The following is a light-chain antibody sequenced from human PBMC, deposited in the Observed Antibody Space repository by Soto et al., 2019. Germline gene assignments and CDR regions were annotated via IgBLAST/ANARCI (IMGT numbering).Light chain of an antibody. J-gene: IGLJ2*01. CDR1: GSSIGTNT. CDR2: GDN. Sequence: QSVLTQPPSASGTPGQRVTISCSGSGSSIGTNTVNWYRQLPGTAPKLLIYGDNQRPSGVPDRFSGSKSGTSAFLAISGLQSEDEAEYYCAAWDGSLNNVLFGGGTKVTVL. V-gene: IGLV1-44*01. CDR3: AAWDGSLNNVL.